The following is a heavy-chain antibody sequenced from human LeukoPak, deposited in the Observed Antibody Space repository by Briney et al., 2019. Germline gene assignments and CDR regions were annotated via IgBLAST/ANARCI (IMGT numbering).Heavy chain of an antibody. CDR2: ITPVIDVS. D-gene: IGHD1-26*01. J-gene: IGHJ5*02. CDR3: ARVNLRGSQYNWFDP. CDR1: GGSLNSHI. V-gene: IGHV1-69*02. Sequence: SVKVSCKASGGSLNSHIFTWVRQAPGQGLEWMGKITPVIDVSKYAQKFQGRLTITADKSTATVNMELSGLKSDDTAVYYCARVNLRGSQYNWFDPWGQGTLVTVSS.